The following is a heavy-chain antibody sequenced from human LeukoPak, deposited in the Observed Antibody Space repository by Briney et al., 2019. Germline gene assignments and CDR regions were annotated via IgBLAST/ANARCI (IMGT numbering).Heavy chain of an antibody. Sequence: ASVKVSCKASGYTFTSYDINWVRQATGQGLEWMGWMNPNSCNTGYAQKFQGRVTMTRNTSISTAYMELSSLRSEDTAVYYCARDYYDSSGSLFFGYWGQGTLVTVSS. D-gene: IGHD3-22*01. CDR3: ARDYYDSSGSLFFGY. CDR1: GYTFTSYD. CDR2: MNPNSCNT. J-gene: IGHJ4*02. V-gene: IGHV1-8*01.